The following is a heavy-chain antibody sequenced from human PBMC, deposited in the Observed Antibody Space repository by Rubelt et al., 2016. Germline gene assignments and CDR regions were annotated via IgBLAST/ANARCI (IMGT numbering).Heavy chain of an antibody. CDR2: IWYDGSNK. J-gene: IGHJ4*02. D-gene: IGHD6-6*01. CDR3: ARDSSSSSSDGY. V-gene: IGHV3-33*01. CDR1: GFTFSSYG. Sequence: QVQLVESGGGVVQPGRSLRLSCAASGFTFSSYGMHWVRQAPGKGLEWVAVIWYDGSNKYYADSVKGRFTISRDNSKNTLYLQMNSLRAEDTAVYYCARDSSSSSSDGYWGQGTLVTVSS.